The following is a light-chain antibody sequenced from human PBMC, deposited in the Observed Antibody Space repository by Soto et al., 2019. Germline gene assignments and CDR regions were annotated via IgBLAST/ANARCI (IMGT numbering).Light chain of an antibody. V-gene: IGLV1-40*01. CDR3: QSYDSSRSGV. Sequence: QSVLTQPPSVSAAPGQRVNISCTGSSSNIGAGNDEHWYQQLKGTAPKLLIYGNSNRPTGVPDRFFGSKSGTSAPLAITGLQADDEAAYYCQSYDSSRSGVFGGGTKLTVL. J-gene: IGLJ2*01. CDR1: SSNIGAGND. CDR2: GNS.